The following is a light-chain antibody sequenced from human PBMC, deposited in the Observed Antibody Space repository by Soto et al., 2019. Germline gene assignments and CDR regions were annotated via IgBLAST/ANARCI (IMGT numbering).Light chain of an antibody. CDR2: AAS. CDR1: QVISSW. Sequence: DIQITQSPSSVSAPVGDRVTITFRASQVISSWLAWYQQKPGKAPKLLIYAASSLQSGVPSRFSGSASGTYFTLTISSLQPEDFATYYCQKASSFPLTCGQGNQLEI. CDR3: QKASSFPLT. J-gene: IGKJ5*01. V-gene: IGKV1D-12*01.